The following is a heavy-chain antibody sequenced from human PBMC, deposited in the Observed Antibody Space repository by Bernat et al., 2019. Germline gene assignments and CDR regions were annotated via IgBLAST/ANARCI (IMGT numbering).Heavy chain of an antibody. V-gene: IGHV3-66*01. J-gene: IGHJ4*02. CDR2: ILNDGRT. CDR3: MGYGGNSV. Sequence: EVQLMESGGDLVQPGGSLRLSCAASGFTVSNNHVSWVRQAPGKGLEWVSFILNDGRTHYADSVRGRFTISRDNSKNTVYLQMNSVRVEDMAVYYCMGYGGNSVWGQGTLVTVSS. CDR1: GFTVSNNH. D-gene: IGHD4-23*01.